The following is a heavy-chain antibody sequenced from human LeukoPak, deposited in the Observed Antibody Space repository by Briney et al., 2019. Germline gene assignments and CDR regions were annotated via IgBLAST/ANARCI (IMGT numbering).Heavy chain of an antibody. V-gene: IGHV3-23*01. J-gene: IGHJ6*02. Sequence: GESLRLSCAASGFTFTSYAMSWVRQAPGKGLEWVSSLSGSGDRTYYVDSVKGRFTISRDNSKNTLHLQMKSLRAEDTAVYYCARAYCGGDCRYGMDVWGQGTTVTVSS. CDR1: GFTFTSYA. CDR2: LSGSGDRT. D-gene: IGHD2-21*02. CDR3: ARAYCGGDCRYGMDV.